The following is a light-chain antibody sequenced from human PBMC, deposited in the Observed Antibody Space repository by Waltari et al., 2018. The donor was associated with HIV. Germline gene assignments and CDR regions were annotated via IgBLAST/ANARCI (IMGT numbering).Light chain of an antibody. CDR1: RSDIGAYNY. CDR3: SSYTTSNTYV. J-gene: IGLJ1*01. V-gene: IGLV2-14*01. Sequence: QSALAQPASVSGSPGQSITFSCTGTRSDIGAYNYVSWYQKHPDKAPKVIIYRVKSRPSGVSDRFSGSKSGNTASLTISGLQAEDEADYYCSSYTTSNTYVFGRGIRVSVL. CDR2: RVK.